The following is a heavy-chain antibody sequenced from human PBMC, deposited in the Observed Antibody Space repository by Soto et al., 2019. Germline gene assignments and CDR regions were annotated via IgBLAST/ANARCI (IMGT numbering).Heavy chain of an antibody. CDR2: INPNSGGT. CDR1: GYTFTGYY. CDR3: AREPQYYDILTGYPGGMDV. Sequence: ASVKVSCKASGYTFTGYYIHWVRQAPGQGLEWMGWINPNSGGTNYAQKFQGRVTMTRDTSISTAYMELSRLRSDDTAVYYCAREPQYYDILTGYPGGMDVWGQGTTVTVSS. D-gene: IGHD3-9*01. J-gene: IGHJ6*02. V-gene: IGHV1-2*02.